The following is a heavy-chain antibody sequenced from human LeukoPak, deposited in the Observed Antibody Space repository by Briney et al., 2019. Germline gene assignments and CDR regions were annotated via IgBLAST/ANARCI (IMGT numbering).Heavy chain of an antibody. D-gene: IGHD3-16*01. CDR2: ISASGGNT. Sequence: AGGSPRLSCAASGFTFSSYGMSWVRQAPGKGLEWVSGISASGGNTYYADSVKGRFTISRDNSKNTLFLQMNNLRAEDTAVYYGPKSGGISPLSWFAPWGQGPLSRSPQ. CDR3: PKSGGISPLSWFAP. V-gene: IGHV3-23*01. J-gene: IGHJ5*02. CDR1: GFTFSSYG.